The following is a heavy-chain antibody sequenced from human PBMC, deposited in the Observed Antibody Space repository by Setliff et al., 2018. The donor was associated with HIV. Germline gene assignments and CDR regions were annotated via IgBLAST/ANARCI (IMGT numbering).Heavy chain of an antibody. J-gene: IGHJ4*02. Sequence: PGGSLRLSCTASGFTFSIYSMNWVRQAPGKGLEWLGFIRNRAYGGSTEYAASVKGRFSISRDDSKSIAYLQINGLQTDDTAVYYCTTPLYDFLTGYLLPPTDYWGQGTLVTVS. CDR1: GFTFSIYS. CDR2: IRNRAYGGST. V-gene: IGHV3-49*04. CDR3: TTPLYDFLTGYLLPPTDY. D-gene: IGHD3-9*01.